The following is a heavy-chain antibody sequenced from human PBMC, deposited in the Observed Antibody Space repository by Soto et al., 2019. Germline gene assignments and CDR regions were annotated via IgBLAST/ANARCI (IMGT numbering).Heavy chain of an antibody. D-gene: IGHD4-17*01. J-gene: IGHJ6*02. Sequence: SETLSLTCTVSGGSISSGGYYWSWIRQHPGKGLEWIGYIYYSGSTYYNPSLKSRVTISVDTSKNQFSLKLSSVTAADTAVYYCARGPYGDYTGERPYGMDVWGQGTTVTVSS. CDR3: ARGPYGDYTGERPYGMDV. V-gene: IGHV4-31*03. CDR2: IYYSGST. CDR1: GGSISSGGYY.